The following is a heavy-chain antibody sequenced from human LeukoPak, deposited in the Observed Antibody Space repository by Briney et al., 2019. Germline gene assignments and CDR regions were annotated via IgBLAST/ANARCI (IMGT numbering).Heavy chain of an antibody. CDR3: ARGNPFSTAMAPVDY. J-gene: IGHJ4*02. V-gene: IGHV4-38-2*02. CDR2: IYHSGST. D-gene: IGHD5-18*01. Sequence: SETLSLTCTVSGYSISSGYYWGWIRQPPGKGLEWIGSIYHSGSTYYNPSLKSRVTISVDTSKNQFSLKLSSVTAADTAVYYCARGNPFSTAMAPVDYWGQGTLVTVSS. CDR1: GYSISSGYY.